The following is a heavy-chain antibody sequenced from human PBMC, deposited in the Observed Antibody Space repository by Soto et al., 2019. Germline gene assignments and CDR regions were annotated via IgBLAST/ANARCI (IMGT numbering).Heavy chain of an antibody. J-gene: IGHJ6*03. CDR2: ISHDGSIT. CDR3: AKDEYWESHFYYFMDL. Sequence: QVQLVESGGGVVEPGRSLRLSCAASGFTFSSYAMHWVRQAPGKGLEWVAVISHDGSITYYSDSVKGRFTMSRDNSNNTLFLQMSSLRIEDTAIYYCAKDEYWESHFYYFMDLWGRGTTVTVSS. V-gene: IGHV3-30*15. CDR1: GFTFSSYA. D-gene: IGHD3-16*01.